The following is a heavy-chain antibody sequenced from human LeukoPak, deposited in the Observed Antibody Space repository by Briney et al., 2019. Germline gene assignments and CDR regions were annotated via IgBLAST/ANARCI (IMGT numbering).Heavy chain of an antibody. CDR3: ARQRGSSGYYTNDY. CDR1: GGSISSYY. D-gene: IGHD3-22*01. CDR2: IYYSGST. Sequence: SETLSLTCTVSGGSISSYYWSWIRQPPGKGLEWIGYIYYSGSTNYNPSLKSRVTISVDTSKNQFSLKLSSVTAADTAVYYCARQRGSSGYYTNDYWGQGTLVTVSS. J-gene: IGHJ4*02. V-gene: IGHV4-59*08.